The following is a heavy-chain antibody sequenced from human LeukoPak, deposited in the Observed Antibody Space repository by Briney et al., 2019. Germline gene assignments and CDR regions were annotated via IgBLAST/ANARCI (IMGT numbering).Heavy chain of an antibody. CDR3: ATGDDYRTFDY. D-gene: IGHD5-24*01. CDR2: ISRSGTAT. V-gene: IGHV3-48*03. CDR1: GFTPSGYE. Sequence: PGGSLRLSCAASGFTPSGYEMNWVRQAPGKGLEWISYISRSGTATLYADSVKGRFTISRDNAKNSLYLLMNSLEAEDTAVYYCATGDDYRTFDYWGQGTLVTVSS. J-gene: IGHJ4*02.